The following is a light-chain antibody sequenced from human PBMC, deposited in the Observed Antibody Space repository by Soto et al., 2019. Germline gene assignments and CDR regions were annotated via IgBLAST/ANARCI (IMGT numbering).Light chain of an antibody. CDR3: LQGTHWPWT. Sequence: DVVMTQSPLFLPVTLGQPASISCRSSQSLIHSDGSTYLSWFQQRPGQSPRRLIYEVSDRDSGVPDRFTGSGSGSDFTLKISRVEAEDVGVYYCLQGTHWPWTFGQGTEVKTK. CDR2: EVS. V-gene: IGKV2-30*02. J-gene: IGKJ1*01. CDR1: QSLIHSDGSTY.